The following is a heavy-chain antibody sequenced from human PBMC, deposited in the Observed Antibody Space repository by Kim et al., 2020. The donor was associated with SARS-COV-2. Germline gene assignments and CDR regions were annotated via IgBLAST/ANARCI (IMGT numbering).Heavy chain of an antibody. D-gene: IGHD5-18*01. Sequence: SETLSLTCTVSGGSISSYYWSWIRQPPGKGLEWIGYIYYSGSTNYNPSLKSRVTISVDTSKNQFSLKLSSVTAADTAVYYCARGGWWIQLWPSFDYWGQG. CDR1: GGSISSYY. V-gene: IGHV4-59*01. CDR2: IYYSGST. J-gene: IGHJ4*02. CDR3: ARGGWWIQLWPSFDY.